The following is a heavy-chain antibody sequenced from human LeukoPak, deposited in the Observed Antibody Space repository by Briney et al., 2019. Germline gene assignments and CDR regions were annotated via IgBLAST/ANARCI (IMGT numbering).Heavy chain of an antibody. CDR2: IIPIFGTA. CDR1: GGTFSSYA. V-gene: IGHV1-69*13. Sequence: SVKVSCKASGGTFSSYAISWVRQAPGQGLEWMGGIIPIFGTANYAQKFQGRVTITADESTSTAYMELSRLRSEDTAVYYRARAGQLRYYYRPGRRGKGLDYWGQGTLVTVSS. D-gene: IGHD3-10*01. CDR3: ARAGQLRYYYRPGRRGKGLDY. J-gene: IGHJ4*02.